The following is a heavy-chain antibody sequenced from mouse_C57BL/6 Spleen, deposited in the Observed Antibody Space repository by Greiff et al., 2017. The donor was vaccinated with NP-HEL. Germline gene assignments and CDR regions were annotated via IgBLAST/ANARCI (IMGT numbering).Heavy chain of an antibody. Sequence: EVKLVESGEGLVKPGGSLKLSCAASGFTFSSYAMSWVRQTPEKRLEWVAYISSGGDYIYYADTVKGRFTISRDNARNTLYLQMSSLKSEDTAMYYCTRERNPTRFAYWGQGTLVTVSA. CDR1: GFTFSSYA. V-gene: IGHV5-9-1*02. CDR3: TRERNPTRFAY. D-gene: IGHD1-1*01. J-gene: IGHJ3*01. CDR2: ISSGGDYI.